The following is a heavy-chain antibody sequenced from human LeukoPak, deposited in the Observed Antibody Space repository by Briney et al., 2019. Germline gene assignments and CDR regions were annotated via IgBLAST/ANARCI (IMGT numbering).Heavy chain of an antibody. CDR1: GGSISSYY. V-gene: IGHV4-59*12. D-gene: IGHD3-10*01. CDR3: ARARITMVRGVIMEPYYFDY. CDR2: IYYRGST. Sequence: SETLSLTCTVSGGSISSYYWSWIRQPPGKGLEWIGYIYYRGSTNYNPSLKSRVTISVDTSKNQFSLKLSSVTAADTAVYYCARARITMVRGVIMEPYYFDYWGQGTLVTVSS. J-gene: IGHJ4*02.